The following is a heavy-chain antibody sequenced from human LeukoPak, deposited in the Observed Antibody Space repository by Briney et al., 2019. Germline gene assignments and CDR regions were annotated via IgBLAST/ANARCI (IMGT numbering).Heavy chain of an antibody. CDR3: AXXXGGXHYSSKWFGELLGHYYMDV. CDR1: GYTFTGYY. V-gene: IGHV1-2*02. J-gene: IGHJ6*03. D-gene: IGHD3-10*01. Sequence: ASVKVSCKASGYTFTGYYMHXXRQAPGQGXXXXXXXXXXXXGXNYAQKFQGRVTMTRYTSISTAYMELSRLRSDDSAVYYCAXXXGGXHYSSKWFGELLGHYYMDVWGKGTTVTVSS. CDR2: XXXXXXGX.